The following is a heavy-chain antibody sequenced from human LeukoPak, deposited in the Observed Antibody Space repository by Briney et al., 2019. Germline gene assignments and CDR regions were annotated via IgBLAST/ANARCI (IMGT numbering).Heavy chain of an antibody. CDR3: ARAPQGDAFDI. J-gene: IGHJ3*02. Sequence: PSETLSLTCAVYGGSFSGYYWSWIRQPPGKGLEWIGEINHSGSTNYNPSLKSRVTISVDTSKNQFSLKLSSVTAADTAVYYCARAPQGDAFDIWGQGTMVTVSS. CDR1: GGSFSGYY. CDR2: INHSGST. V-gene: IGHV4-34*01.